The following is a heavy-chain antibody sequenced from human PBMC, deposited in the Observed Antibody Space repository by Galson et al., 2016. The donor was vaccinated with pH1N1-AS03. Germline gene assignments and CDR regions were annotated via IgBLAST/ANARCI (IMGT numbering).Heavy chain of an antibody. CDR3: ARHASPTILAYHFDS. CDR2: IYPSDSDA. V-gene: IGHV5-51*01. CDR1: GYLFTNYW. J-gene: IGHJ4*02. Sequence: QSGAEVKQPGESLKISCKASGYLFTNYWIAWVRQMPGKGLEWMGIIYPSDSDARYSPSFQGQVTFSADKSTSTAYLHLTTLKAADFAIYYCARHASPTILAYHFDSWGRGTLVTVSS. D-gene: IGHD5-12*01.